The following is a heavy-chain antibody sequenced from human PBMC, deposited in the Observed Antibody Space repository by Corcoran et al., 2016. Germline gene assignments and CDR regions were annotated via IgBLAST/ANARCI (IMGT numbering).Heavy chain of an antibody. J-gene: IGHJ4*02. V-gene: IGHV3-15*01. CDR3: TTEGDVVGPAAIDY. CDR2: IKSKTDGGTT. D-gene: IGHD2-2*02. CDR1: GFTFSNAW. Sequence: EVQLVESGGGLVKPGGSLRLSCAASGFTFSNAWMSWVRQAPGKGLEWVGRIKSKTDGGTTDYAAPVKGRFTISRDDSKNTLYLQMNSLKTEDTAVYYCTTEGDVVGPAAIDYWGQGTLVTVSS.